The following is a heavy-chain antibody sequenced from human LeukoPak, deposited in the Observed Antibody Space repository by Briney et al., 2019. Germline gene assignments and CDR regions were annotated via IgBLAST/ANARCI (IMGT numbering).Heavy chain of an antibody. V-gene: IGHV3-48*01. CDR2: ISSSSSTI. D-gene: IGHD2-15*01. J-gene: IGHJ4*02. CDR1: GFTFSSYS. CDR3: AKDSGYCSGGSCYPSPFDY. Sequence: GGSLRLSCAASGFTFSSYSMNWVRQAPGKGLEWVSYISSSSSTIYYADSVKGQFTISRDNAKNSLYLQMNSLRAEDTAVYYCAKDSGYCSGGSCYPSPFDYWGQGTLVTVSS.